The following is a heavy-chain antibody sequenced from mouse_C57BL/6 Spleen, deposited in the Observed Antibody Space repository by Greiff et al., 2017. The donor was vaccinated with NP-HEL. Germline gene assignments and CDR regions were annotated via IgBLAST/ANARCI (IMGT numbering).Heavy chain of an antibody. Sequence: VQLQQSGAELASPGASVTLSCKASGYTFTDHIMNWVKQRPGQGLEWIGRIYPVSGETYYNQKFMGKATFSVDRSSSTVYMVLNSLTSEDPAVYYCRMSGDGYFYFDYWGQGTTLTVSA. V-gene: IGHV1-11*01. CDR3: RMSGDGYFYFDY. D-gene: IGHD2-3*01. J-gene: IGHJ2*01. CDR2: IYPVSGET. CDR1: GYTFTDHI.